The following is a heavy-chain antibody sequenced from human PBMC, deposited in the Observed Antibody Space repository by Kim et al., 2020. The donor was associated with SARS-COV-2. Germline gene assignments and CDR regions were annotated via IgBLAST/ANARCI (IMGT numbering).Heavy chain of an antibody. D-gene: IGHD3-3*01. V-gene: IGHV3-30*18. CDR3: AKDQYYDFWSGGVDY. CDR1: GFTFSSYG. CDR2: ISYDGSNK. Sequence: GGSLRLSCAASGFTFSSYGMHWVRPAPGKGLEWVAVISYDGSNKYYADSVKGRFTISRDNSKNTLYLQMNSLRAEDTAVYYCAKDQYYDFWSGGVDYWGQGTLVTVSS. J-gene: IGHJ4*02.